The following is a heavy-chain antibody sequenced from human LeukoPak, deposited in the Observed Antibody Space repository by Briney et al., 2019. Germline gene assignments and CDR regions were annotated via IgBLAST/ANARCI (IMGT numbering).Heavy chain of an antibody. CDR1: GFTFSSYW. Sequence: GGSLRLSCAASGFTFSSYWMHWVRQVPGKGLVWVSHIGGDVFGTSYADSVKGRFTISRDNAKNTLYLQMNSLRAEDTAVYYCARSMRVRYFDWLYNFDYWGQGTLVTVSS. CDR3: ARSMRVRYFDWLYNFDY. V-gene: IGHV3-74*01. D-gene: IGHD3-9*01. CDR2: IGGDVFGT. J-gene: IGHJ4*02.